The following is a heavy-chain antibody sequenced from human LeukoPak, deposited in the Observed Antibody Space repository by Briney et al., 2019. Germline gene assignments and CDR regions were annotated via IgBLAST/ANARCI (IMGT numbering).Heavy chain of an antibody. Sequence: PGGSLRLSCAASGFTFSSYGMHWVRQAPGKGLEWVAVISYDGSNKYYADSVKGRFTISRDNSKNTLYLQLNSLRAEDTAVYYCARGYCSSISCPTDVWGQGTTVTVSS. V-gene: IGHV3-30*03. CDR3: ARGYCSSISCPTDV. CDR2: ISYDGSNK. D-gene: IGHD2-2*01. J-gene: IGHJ6*02. CDR1: GFTFSSYG.